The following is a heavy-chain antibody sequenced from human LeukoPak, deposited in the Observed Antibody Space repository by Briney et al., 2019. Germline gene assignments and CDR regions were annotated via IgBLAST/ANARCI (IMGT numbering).Heavy chain of an antibody. J-gene: IGHJ5*02. CDR1: GFTFSSYG. CDR2: ISYDGSNK. Sequence: GRSLRLSCAASGFTFSSYGMHWVRQAPGKGLEWVAVISYDGSNKYYADSVKGRFTISRDNSKNTLYLQMNSLRAEDTAVYHLAKDEGEGSSAFDPWGQGTLVTVSS. D-gene: IGHD6-6*01. CDR3: AKDEGEGSSAFDP. V-gene: IGHV3-30*18.